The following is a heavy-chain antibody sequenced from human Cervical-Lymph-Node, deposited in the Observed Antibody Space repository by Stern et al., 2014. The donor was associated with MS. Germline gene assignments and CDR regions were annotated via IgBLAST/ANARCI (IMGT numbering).Heavy chain of an antibody. V-gene: IGHV4-34*01. CDR3: ARKKGTLDY. CDR2: INHSGNP. CDR1: GGSFSGYY. J-gene: IGHJ4*02. Sequence: QVQLQQWGAGLLKPSETLSLNCAVYGGSFSGYYWSWIRQPPGKGLEWIGEINHSGNPNYNPSLKMRVTISVDTSKNQFSLKLSSVTAADTAVYYCARKKGTLDYWGQGTLVTVSS.